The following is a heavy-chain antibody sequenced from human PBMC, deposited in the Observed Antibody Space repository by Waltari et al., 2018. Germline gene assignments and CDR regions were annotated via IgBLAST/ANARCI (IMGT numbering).Heavy chain of an antibody. CDR3: AARYYYDSSAYQGYFDD. CDR2: IVVGRGNT. CDR1: GFTFTSSA. V-gene: IGHV1-58*02. Sequence: QMQLVQSGPEVKKPGTSVKVSCKASGFTFTSSAMQWVRQARGQRLEWIGWIVVGRGNTNYARKFQERVTITMDMSTSTAYMELSSLRSEDTAVYYCAARYYYDSSAYQGYFDDWGQGTLVTVSS. J-gene: IGHJ4*02. D-gene: IGHD3-22*01.